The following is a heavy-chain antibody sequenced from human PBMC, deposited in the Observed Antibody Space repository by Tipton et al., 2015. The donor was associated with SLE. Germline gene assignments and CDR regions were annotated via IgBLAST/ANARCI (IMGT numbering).Heavy chain of an antibody. D-gene: IGHD6-13*01. CDR3: ARDSGIGAFDI. CDR1: GGSISSGSYY. CDR2: IYTSGST. V-gene: IGHV4-61*09. Sequence: TLSLTCTVSGGSISSGSYYWSWIRQPAGKGLAWIGHIYTSGSTNYNPSLKSRVTISVDTSKNPFSLKLSSVTAADTAVYYCARDSGIGAFDIWGQGTMVTVSS. J-gene: IGHJ3*02.